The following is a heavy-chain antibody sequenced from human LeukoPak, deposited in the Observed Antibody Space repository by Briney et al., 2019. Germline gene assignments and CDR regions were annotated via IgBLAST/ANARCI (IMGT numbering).Heavy chain of an antibody. CDR2: IKSKTDGGTT. Sequence: GGSLRLSCAASGFTFSNAWMSWVRQAPGKGLEWVGRIKSKTDGGTTDYAAPVKGRFTISRDNAKNSLYLQMNSLRAEDTAVYYCARRYCSSSSCTLDYWGQGTLVTVSS. D-gene: IGHD2-2*01. V-gene: IGHV3-15*01. CDR3: ARRYCSSSSCTLDY. J-gene: IGHJ4*02. CDR1: GFTFSNAW.